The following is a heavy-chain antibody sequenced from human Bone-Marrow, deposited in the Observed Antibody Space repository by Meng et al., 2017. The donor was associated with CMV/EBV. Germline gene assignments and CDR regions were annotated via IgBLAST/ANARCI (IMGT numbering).Heavy chain of an antibody. D-gene: IGHD2-2*01. Sequence: GGSLRLSCQGSGYTFTSNWIGWVRQMSGKGMEWMGIIYPGDSDTGYSPSFQGQVTISADKSISTAYLQWSSLKASDTAMYYCARLIVPAATENWFDPWGQGTLVTVSS. CDR3: ARLIVPAATENWFDP. CDR2: IYPGDSDT. J-gene: IGHJ5*02. CDR1: GYTFTSNW. V-gene: IGHV5-51*01.